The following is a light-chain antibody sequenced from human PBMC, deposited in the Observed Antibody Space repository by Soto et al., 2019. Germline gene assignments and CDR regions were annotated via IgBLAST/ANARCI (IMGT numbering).Light chain of an antibody. Sequence: QAVLTQPASVSGSPGQSITISCTGTSGDVGSYNLVSWYQQHPGKAPQLMIYEGTKRPSGVSNRFSGSKSGNTASLTISGLQAEDEADYYCCSYAGSSTWVFGGGTKLTVL. CDR1: SGDVGSYNL. J-gene: IGLJ3*02. CDR3: CSYAGSSTWV. V-gene: IGLV2-23*01. CDR2: EGT.